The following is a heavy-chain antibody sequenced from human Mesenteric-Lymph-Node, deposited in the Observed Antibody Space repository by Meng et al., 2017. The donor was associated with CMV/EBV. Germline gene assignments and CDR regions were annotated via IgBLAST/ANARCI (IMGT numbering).Heavy chain of an antibody. CDR2: IKTDGRES. Sequence: GGSLRLSCVGSGFTFNTFWLTWVRQAPGKGLEWVANIKTDGRESNYVESVRGRFTISRDNAKNTLYLQMNTLTVEDTAVYYCARDMRGHYYWGQGALVTVSS. CDR1: GFTFNTFW. D-gene: IGHD3-16*01. J-gene: IGHJ4*02. CDR3: ARDMRGHYY. V-gene: IGHV3-7*01.